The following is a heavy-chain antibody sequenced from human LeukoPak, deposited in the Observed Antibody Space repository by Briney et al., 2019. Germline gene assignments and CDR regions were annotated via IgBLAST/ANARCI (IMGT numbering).Heavy chain of an antibody. CDR3: AKDLEDIVVVVAATLGAFDI. V-gene: IGHV3-23*01. D-gene: IGHD2-15*01. CDR2: ISGSGGST. J-gene: IGHJ3*02. CDR1: GFTFSSYA. Sequence: GGSLRLSCAASGFTFSSYAMSWVRQAPGKGLEWVSAISGSGGSTYYADSVKGRFTISRDNSKNTLYLQMNSLRAEDTAVYYCAKDLEDIVVVVAATLGAFDIWGQGTVVTVSS.